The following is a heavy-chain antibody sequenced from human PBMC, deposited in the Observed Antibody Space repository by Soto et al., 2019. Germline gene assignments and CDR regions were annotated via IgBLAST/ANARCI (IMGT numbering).Heavy chain of an antibody. Sequence: GGSLRLSCEASGFTLRNYAMTWVRQAPGKGLEWVSLISANDVGTYYAESVKTRFTISTDQSRNTVYLQMDSLRADDTAIYYCAKAKNDYNWDNRPPFDYWGQGTLVTSPQ. D-gene: IGHD1-20*01. V-gene: IGHV3-23*01. J-gene: IGHJ4*02. CDR2: ISANDVGT. CDR1: GFTLRNYA. CDR3: AKAKNDYNWDNRPPFDY.